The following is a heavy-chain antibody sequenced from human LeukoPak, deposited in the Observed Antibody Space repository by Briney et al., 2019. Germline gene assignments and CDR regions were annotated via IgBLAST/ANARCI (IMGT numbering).Heavy chain of an antibody. J-gene: IGHJ4*02. Sequence: GGSLRLSCAASGFTFINYGMHWVRQAPGKGLEWVAVISHDGSDECYADSVKGRFTISRDNSKSTLYLQMNSLRPEDTAVYYCANDYGANFDSWGQGTLVTVSS. D-gene: IGHD4-17*01. V-gene: IGHV3-30*18. CDR1: GFTFINYG. CDR2: ISHDGSDE. CDR3: ANDYGANFDS.